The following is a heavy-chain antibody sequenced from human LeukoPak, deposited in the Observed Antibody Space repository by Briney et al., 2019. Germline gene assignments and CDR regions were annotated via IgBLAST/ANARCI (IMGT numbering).Heavy chain of an antibody. V-gene: IGHV4-59*01. Sequence: PSETLSLTCTVSGGSISSYYWSWIRQPPGKGLEWIGYIYYSGSTNYNPSLKSRVTISVDTSKNQFSLKLSSVTAADTAVYYCARVGHSYDILTGLNLFYFDYWGQGTLVTVSS. CDR3: ARVGHSYDILTGLNLFYFDY. CDR2: IYYSGST. D-gene: IGHD3-9*01. CDR1: GGSISSYY. J-gene: IGHJ4*02.